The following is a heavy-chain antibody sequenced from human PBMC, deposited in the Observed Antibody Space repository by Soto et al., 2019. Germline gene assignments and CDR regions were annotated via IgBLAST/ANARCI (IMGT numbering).Heavy chain of an antibody. V-gene: IGHV4-4*02. CDR2: IYHSGST. CDR3: ATRGTYLAA. CDR1: GDSISSPNW. J-gene: IGHJ5*02. Sequence: PSQTLSLTCGVSGDSISSPNWWRWVRRPPGKGLEWIGEIYHSGSTNYNPSLKSRITISLDKSRNQFSLKLSSVTAADPAVYYCATRGTYLAAWGKGPLVPVSS. D-gene: IGHD1-26*01.